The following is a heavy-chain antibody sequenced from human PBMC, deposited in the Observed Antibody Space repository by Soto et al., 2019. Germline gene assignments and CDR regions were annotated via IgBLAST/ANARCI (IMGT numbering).Heavy chain of an antibody. V-gene: IGHV3-7*03. D-gene: IGHD3-3*01. J-gene: IGHJ4*02. CDR3: AKLGSGYYTGLYFDY. CDR1: GFSFGDYW. Sequence: EVQLVESGGALVQRGGSLRLSCAASGFSFGDYWMSWVRQAPGKGLKWVAHMKKDGSEKYYVDSVKGRFSVSRDNSKNSLYLQMDSLRAEDTAVYYCAKLGSGYYTGLYFDYWGQGTLVTVSS. CDR2: MKKDGSEK.